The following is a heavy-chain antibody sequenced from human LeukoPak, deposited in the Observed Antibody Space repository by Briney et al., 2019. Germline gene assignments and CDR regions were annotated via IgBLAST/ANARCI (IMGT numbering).Heavy chain of an antibody. J-gene: IGHJ4*02. CDR1: GGSISSSSYY. D-gene: IGHD6-13*01. CDR3: ARRAAGNSSWYNPYFDY. V-gene: IGHV4-39*01. CDR2: IYYSGST. Sequence: SETLSLTCTVSGGSISSSSYYWGWIRQPPGKGLEWIGSIYYSGSTYYNPSLKSRVTISVDTSKNQFSLKLSSVTAADTAVYYCARRAAGNSSWYNPYFDYWGQGTLVTVSS.